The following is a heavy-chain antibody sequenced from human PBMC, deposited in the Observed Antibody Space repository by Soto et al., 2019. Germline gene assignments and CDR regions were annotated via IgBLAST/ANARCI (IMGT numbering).Heavy chain of an antibody. D-gene: IGHD2-15*01. J-gene: IGHJ3*02. CDR2: IKQDGSEK. CDR1: GFTFSSYW. CDR3: ARVLDIVVVVAATGGGAFDI. V-gene: IGHV3-7*01. Sequence: EVQLVESGGGLVQPGGSLRLSCAASGFTFSSYWMSWVRQAPGKGLEWVANIKQDGSEKYYVDSVKGRFTISRDNAKNSLYLQMYSLRADDTAVYCCARVLDIVVVVAATGGGAFDIWGQGTMVTVSS.